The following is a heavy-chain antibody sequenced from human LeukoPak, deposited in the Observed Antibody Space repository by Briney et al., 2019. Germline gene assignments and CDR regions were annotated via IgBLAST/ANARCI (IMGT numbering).Heavy chain of an antibody. Sequence: SETLSLTCTVSGGSISSSSYYWGWIRQPPGKGLEWIGSIYYSGSTYYNPSLKSRVTISVDTSKNQFSLKLSSVTAADTAVYYCARAGDATSSFDYWGQGTLVTVSS. CDR3: ARAGDATSSFDY. CDR1: GGSISSSSYY. V-gene: IGHV4-39*07. D-gene: IGHD6-6*01. CDR2: IYYSGST. J-gene: IGHJ4*02.